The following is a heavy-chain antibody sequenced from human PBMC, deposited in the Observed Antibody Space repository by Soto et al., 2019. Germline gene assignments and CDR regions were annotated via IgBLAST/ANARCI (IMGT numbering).Heavy chain of an antibody. CDR1: GYIFTTYI. Sequence: QVQLVQSGAEVKKPGASLKVSCKASGYIFTTYIITWVRQAPGQGLEWMGWIRAYNGDPTYPQKVQGRATMTMETPTSTAYMELRSLRSADTAVYYCARIAAESDFAMDVWGQGTTVTVSS. D-gene: IGHD6-25*01. V-gene: IGHV1-18*01. CDR3: ARIAAESDFAMDV. J-gene: IGHJ6*02. CDR2: IRAYNGDP.